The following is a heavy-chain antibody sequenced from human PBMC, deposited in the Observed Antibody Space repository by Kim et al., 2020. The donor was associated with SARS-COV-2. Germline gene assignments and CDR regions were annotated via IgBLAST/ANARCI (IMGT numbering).Heavy chain of an antibody. CDR1: GGSFSGYY. D-gene: IGHD3-16*01. V-gene: IGHV4-34*01. J-gene: IGHJ6*02. Sequence: SETLSLTCAVYGGSFSGYYWSWIRQPPGKGLEWIGEINHSGSTNYNPSLKSRVTISVDTSKNQFSLKLSSVTAADTAVYYCARGGAYFGVFWYYGMDVWGQGTTVTVSS. CDR2: INHSGST. CDR3: ARGGAYFGVFWYYGMDV.